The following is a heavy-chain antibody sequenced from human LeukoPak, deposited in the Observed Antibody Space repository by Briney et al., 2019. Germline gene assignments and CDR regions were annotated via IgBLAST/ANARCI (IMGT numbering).Heavy chain of an antibody. CDR3: AKVRRRITIFGVVIFGAFDI. D-gene: IGHD3-3*01. CDR1: GFTFSSYA. J-gene: IGHJ3*02. CDR2: ISGSGGST. V-gene: IGHV3-23*01. Sequence: PGGSLRLSCAASGFTFSSYAMSWVRQAPGKGLEWVSAISGSGGSTYYADSVKGRFTISRDNSKNTLYLQMNSLRAEDTAVYYCAKVRRRITIFGVVIFGAFDIWGQGTMVTVSS.